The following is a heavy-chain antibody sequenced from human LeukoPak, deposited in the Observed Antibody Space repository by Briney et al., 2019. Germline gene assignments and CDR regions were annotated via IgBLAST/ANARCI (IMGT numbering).Heavy chain of an antibody. D-gene: IGHD5-18*01. CDR2: ISSSGSTI. V-gene: IGHV3-48*03. CDR3: ARGRQLWLMDY. J-gene: IGHJ4*02. Sequence: GGSLRLSCAASGFTFSSYEMNWVRRAPGKGLEWVSYISSSGSTIYYADSVKGRFTISRDNAKNSLYLQMNSLRAEDTAVYYCARGRQLWLMDYWGQGTLVTVSS. CDR1: GFTFSSYE.